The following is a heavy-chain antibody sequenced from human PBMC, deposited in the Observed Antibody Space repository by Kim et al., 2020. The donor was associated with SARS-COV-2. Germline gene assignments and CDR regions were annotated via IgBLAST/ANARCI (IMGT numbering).Heavy chain of an antibody. CDR3: GRALSYYNSDY. V-gene: IGHV3-33*05. J-gene: IGHJ4*02. D-gene: IGHD3-10*01. CDR1: GFTFSTYG. Sequence: GGSLRLSCAVSGFTFSTYGMHWVRQAPGKGLEWVAAILVDGSNQYYADSVKGRFTISRDNSKNTLYLQMNNLRAEDTAVYYCGRALSYYNSDYWGQGTLVTVSS. CDR2: ILVDGSNQ.